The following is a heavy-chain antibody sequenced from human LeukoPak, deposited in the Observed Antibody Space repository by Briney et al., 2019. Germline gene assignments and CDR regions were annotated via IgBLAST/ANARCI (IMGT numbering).Heavy chain of an antibody. CDR2: IYYSGNT. CDR3: AREGLATMIRGVTPY. V-gene: IGHV4-59*11. J-gene: IGHJ4*02. CDR1: GGSLTSHS. Sequence: SETLSLTCSVSGGSLTSHSWSWIRQPPGKGLEWIGYIYYSGNTNYNASLKSRVTISVDTSKNQFSLKLSSVTAADAAVYYCAREGLATMIRGVTPYWGQGTLVTVSS. D-gene: IGHD3-10*01.